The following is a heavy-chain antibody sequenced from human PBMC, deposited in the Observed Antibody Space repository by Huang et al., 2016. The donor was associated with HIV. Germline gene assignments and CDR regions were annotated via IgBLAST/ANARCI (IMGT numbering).Heavy chain of an antibody. CDR2: ITYDGRNK. V-gene: IGHV3-30*03. J-gene: IGHJ1*01. D-gene: IGHD6-19*01. CDR1: GFIFSNYG. Sequence: QVQLVESGGGVVQPGRSLRLSCAASGFIFSNYGMHWVRQAPGKGLEGVALITYDGRNKYYTDSVKGRFSISRDNSKNTLYLKMNSLRAEDTAVYYCALKGDSSGWEYFRHWGQGTLVTVSS. CDR3: ALKGDSSGWEYFRH.